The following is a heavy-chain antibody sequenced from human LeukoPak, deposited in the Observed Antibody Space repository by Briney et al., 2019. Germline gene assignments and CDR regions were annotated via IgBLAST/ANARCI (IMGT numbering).Heavy chain of an antibody. V-gene: IGHV3-74*01. J-gene: IGHJ4*02. CDR1: GFTFSSYW. CDR3: ARGRGTPPSNALFDY. Sequence: GRSLRLSCAASGFTFSSYWMHWVRQAPGKGLVWVSRINSDGSSTSYADSVKGRFTISRDNAKNTLYLQMNSLRAEDTAVYYCARGRGTPPSNALFDYWGQGTLVTVSS. CDR2: INSDGSST. D-gene: IGHD3-10*01.